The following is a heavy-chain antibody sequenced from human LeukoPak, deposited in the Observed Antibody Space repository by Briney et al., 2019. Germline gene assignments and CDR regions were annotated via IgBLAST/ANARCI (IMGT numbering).Heavy chain of an antibody. CDR3: ARVRGPLEDSDAFDI. CDR2: INPSGGST. Sequence: ASVKLSCKASGYTFTSYYMHWVRQAPGQGLEWMGIINPSGGSTSYAQKFQGRVTMTRDTSTSTVYMELSSLRSEDTAVYYCARVRGPLEDSDAFDIWGQGTMVTVSS. CDR1: GYTFTSYY. D-gene: IGHD3-22*01. J-gene: IGHJ3*02. V-gene: IGHV1-46*01.